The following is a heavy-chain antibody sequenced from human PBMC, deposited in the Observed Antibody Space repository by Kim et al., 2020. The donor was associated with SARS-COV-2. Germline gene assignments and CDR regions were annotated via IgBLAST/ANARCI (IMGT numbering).Heavy chain of an antibody. Sequence: LRRRVTIAVDTSKTQFSLKLSSVTAADTAVYYCARFTSGWYYNYYYGMDVWGQGTTVTVSS. J-gene: IGHJ6*02. CDR3: ARFTSGWYYNYYYGMDV. D-gene: IGHD6-19*01. V-gene: IGHV4-59*01.